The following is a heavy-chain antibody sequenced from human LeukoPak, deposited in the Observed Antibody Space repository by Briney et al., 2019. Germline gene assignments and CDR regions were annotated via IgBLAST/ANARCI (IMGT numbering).Heavy chain of an antibody. D-gene: IGHD6-19*01. CDR3: AREPGYRSGWYYFDY. CDR2: ISGSGGST. CDR1: GFTFSSYA. J-gene: IGHJ4*02. Sequence: PGGSLRLSCAASGFTFSSYAMSWVRQAPVKGLEWVSAISGSGGSTYYADSVKGRFTISRDNSKNTLYLQMNSLRAEDTAVYYCAREPGYRSGWYYFDYWGQGTLVTVSS. V-gene: IGHV3-23*01.